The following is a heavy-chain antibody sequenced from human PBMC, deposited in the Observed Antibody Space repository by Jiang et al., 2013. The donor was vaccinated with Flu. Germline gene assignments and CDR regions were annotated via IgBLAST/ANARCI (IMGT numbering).Heavy chain of an antibody. CDR3: VHRKRWLGIDY. J-gene: IGHJ4*02. CDR1: GFAVTSSGXG. CDR2: EDAK. Sequence: QTLTLTCTFSGFAVTSSGXGVASDPSAPRKGPGVACILEDAKRYSPSLKSRLTIDKGTSDNQVVLTMTNMDPVDTATYYCVHRKRWLGIDYWGQGTLVTVSS. V-gene: IGHV2-5*02. D-gene: IGHD6-19*01.